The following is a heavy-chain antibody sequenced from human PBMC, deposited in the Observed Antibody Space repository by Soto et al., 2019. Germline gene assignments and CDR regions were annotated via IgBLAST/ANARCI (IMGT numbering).Heavy chain of an antibody. Sequence: QLRLQESGPGQVKPSETLSLTCTVSGGSIATTYYWAWIRQPPGKGLEWIGSMFYDGNTYYNPSLKSRVAISADMSKNQFSLNLRSVTAADTAVYYYASPKYGEPIDYWGQGSLVTVSS. J-gene: IGHJ4*02. CDR1: GGSIATTYY. CDR2: MFYDGNT. V-gene: IGHV4-39*01. D-gene: IGHD4-17*01. CDR3: ASPKYGEPIDY.